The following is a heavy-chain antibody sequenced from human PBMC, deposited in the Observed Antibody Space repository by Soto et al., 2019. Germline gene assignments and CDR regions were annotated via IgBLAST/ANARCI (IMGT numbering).Heavy chain of an antibody. CDR2: INHSGST. CDR1: GGSFSGYY. V-gene: IGHV4-34*01. J-gene: IGHJ6*03. CDR3: ARGAARGRGYYYYYMDV. Sequence: SETLSLTCAVYGGSFSGYYWSWIRQPPGKGLEWIGEINHSGSTNYNPSLKSRVTISVGTSKNQFSLKLSSVTAADTAVYYCARGAARGRGYYYYYMDVWGKGTTVTVSS. D-gene: IGHD6-6*01.